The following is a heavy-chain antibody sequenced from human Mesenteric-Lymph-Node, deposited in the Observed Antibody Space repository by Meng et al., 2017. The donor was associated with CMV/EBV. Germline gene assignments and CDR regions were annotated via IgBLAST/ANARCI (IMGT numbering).Heavy chain of an antibody. CDR3: AKSIRRARTGTSGMDV. CDR2: IYSGGST. Sequence: GESLKISCAASGFTVSSNYMSWVRQAPGKGLEWVSVIYSGGSTYYADSVKGRFTISRDNSKNTLYLQMNSLRAEDTAVYYCAKSIRRARTGTSGMDVWGQGTTVTVSS. CDR1: GFTVSSNY. D-gene: IGHD1-7*01. V-gene: IGHV3-53*01. J-gene: IGHJ6*02.